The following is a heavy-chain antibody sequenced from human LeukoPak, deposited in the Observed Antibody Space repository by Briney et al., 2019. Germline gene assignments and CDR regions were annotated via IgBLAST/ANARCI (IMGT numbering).Heavy chain of an antibody. J-gene: IGHJ4*02. CDR2: ISAYNGNT. CDR1: GYTFTSYG. Sequence: ASVKVSCKASGYTFTSYGISWVRQAPGQGLEWMGWISAYNGNTNYAQKLQGRVTMTTDTSTSTAYMELRSLRAEDTAVYYCAKEMGYSGSYYGFCFDYWGQGTLVTVSS. CDR3: AKEMGYSGSYYGFCFDY. D-gene: IGHD1-26*01. V-gene: IGHV1-18*01.